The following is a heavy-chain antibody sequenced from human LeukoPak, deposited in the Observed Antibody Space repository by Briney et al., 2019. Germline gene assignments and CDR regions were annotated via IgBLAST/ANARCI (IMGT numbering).Heavy chain of an antibody. D-gene: IGHD5-18*01. J-gene: IGHJ4*02. CDR2: TSSDLNVK. Sequence: GGSLRLSCAASGFTFRNYVIHWVRQAPGKGLEWVAVTSSDLNVKLYADSVKGRFTISRDNSRSTLYLQMNSLRAEDTAVYYCARAIRGYSYVLDYWGQGTLVTVSS. CDR3: ARAIRGYSYVLDY. CDR1: GFTFRNYV. V-gene: IGHV3-30-3*01.